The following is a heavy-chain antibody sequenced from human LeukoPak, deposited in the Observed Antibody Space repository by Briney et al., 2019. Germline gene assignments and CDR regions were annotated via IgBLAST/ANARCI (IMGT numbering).Heavy chain of an antibody. CDR3: ARVLTTGLGIGYYYMDV. Sequence: GGSLRLSCAASGFTFSSYSMNWVRQAPGKGLEWVSSISSSSSYIYYADSVKGRFTISRDNAKNSLYLQMNSLRAEDTAVYYCARVLTTGLGIGYYYMDVWGKGTTVTVSS. CDR2: ISSSSSYI. D-gene: IGHD3-16*01. J-gene: IGHJ6*03. CDR1: GFTFSSYS. V-gene: IGHV3-21*01.